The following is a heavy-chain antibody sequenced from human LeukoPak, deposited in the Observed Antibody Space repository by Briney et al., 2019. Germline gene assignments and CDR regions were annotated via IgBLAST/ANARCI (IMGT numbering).Heavy chain of an antibody. V-gene: IGHV1-69*05. CDR2: IIPIFGTA. CDR3: VRDRGSGWYVEGDY. Sequence: SVKVSCKASGGTFSSYAISWVRQAPGQGLEWMGRIIPIFGTANYAQKFQGRVTITTDESTSTAYMELSSLRSEDTAVYYCVRDRGSGWYVEGDYWGQGTLVTVSS. CDR1: GGTFSSYA. D-gene: IGHD6-19*01. J-gene: IGHJ4*02.